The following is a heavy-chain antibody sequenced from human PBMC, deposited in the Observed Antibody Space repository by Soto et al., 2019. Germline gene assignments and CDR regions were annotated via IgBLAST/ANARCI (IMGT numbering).Heavy chain of an antibody. CDR1: GYTFTSYY. CDR3: ASLGYCSGGSCYSGSYYGMDV. V-gene: IGHV1-46*01. D-gene: IGHD2-15*01. CDR2: INPSGGST. Sequence: QVQLVQSGAEVKKPGASVKVSCKASGYTFTSYYMHWVRQAPGQGLEWMGIINPSGGSTSYAQKFQGRVTMTRYTSTSTVYMELSSLRSEDTAVYYCASLGYCSGGSCYSGSYYGMDVWCQGTTVTVSS. J-gene: IGHJ6*02.